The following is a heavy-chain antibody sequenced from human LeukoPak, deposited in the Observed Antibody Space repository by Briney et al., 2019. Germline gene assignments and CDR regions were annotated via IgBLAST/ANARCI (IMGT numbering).Heavy chain of an antibody. CDR3: ASSSLWFGELSWFDP. V-gene: IGHV1-69*13. J-gene: IGHJ5*02. CDR1: GGTFSSYA. Sequence: SVKVSCRASGGTFSSYAISWVRQAPGQGLEWMGGIIPIFGTANYAQKFQGRVTITADESTSTAYMELSSLRSEDTAVYYCASSSLWFGELSWFDPWGQGTLVTVSS. CDR2: IIPIFGTA. D-gene: IGHD3-10*01.